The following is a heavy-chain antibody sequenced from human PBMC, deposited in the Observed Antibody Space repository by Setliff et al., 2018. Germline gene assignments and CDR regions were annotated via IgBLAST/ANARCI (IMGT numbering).Heavy chain of an antibody. D-gene: IGHD1-1*01. J-gene: IGHJ4*02. Sequence: KTSETLSLTCTVSGGSISSGTFYWTWLRQPAGKGLEWIGHIYSSGNINYNPSLVSRVTISIDTSKSQFSLRLSSVTAADTAVYYCARQRRIWNDLDYFDYGGQGTLVTVSS. CDR1: GGSISSGTFY. CDR2: IYSSGNI. V-gene: IGHV4-61*09. CDR3: ARQRRIWNDLDYFDY.